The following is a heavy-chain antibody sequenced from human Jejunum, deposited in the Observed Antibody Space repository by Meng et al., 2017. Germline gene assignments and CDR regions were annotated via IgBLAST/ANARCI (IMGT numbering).Heavy chain of an antibody. Sequence: SGPTLVKPTQTLTLTCTFSGFSLSTTGMRVSWIRQPPGKALEWLARIDWDDNKFYSTSLKTRPNISKDTSRNQVVLTMTSVESVDTATYYCARSYMYSYGSYLFDYWGQGTLVTVSS. V-gene: IGHV2-70*04. J-gene: IGHJ4*02. CDR1: GFSLSTTGMR. D-gene: IGHD5-18*01. CDR3: ARSYMYSYGSYLFDY. CDR2: IDWDDNK.